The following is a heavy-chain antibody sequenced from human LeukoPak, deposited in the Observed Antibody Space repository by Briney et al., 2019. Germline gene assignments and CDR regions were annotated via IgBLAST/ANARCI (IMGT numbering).Heavy chain of an antibody. CDR1: GGSFNGYY. J-gene: IGHJ6*02. D-gene: IGHD6-19*01. V-gene: IGHV4-34*01. CDR3: ARGGSGWPYYYGMDV. Sequence: SETLSLTRAVYGGSFNGYYWSWIRQPPGKGLEWIGEINHSGSTNYNPSLKSRVTISVDTSKNQFSLKLSSVTAADTAVYYCARGGSGWPYYYGMDVWGQGTTVTVSS. CDR2: INHSGST.